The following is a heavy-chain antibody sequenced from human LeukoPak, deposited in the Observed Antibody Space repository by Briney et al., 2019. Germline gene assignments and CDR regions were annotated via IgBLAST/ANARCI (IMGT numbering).Heavy chain of an antibody. V-gene: IGHV1-2*02. CDR2: IYPNSGGT. Sequence: ASVKVSCKASGYTFTGYYMHWVRQAPGQGLEWIGWIYPNSGGTNYTQKLQGRVTITRDTSISAAFMELSRLRSDDTGAYYCARDSGREVDGSGTHYKANYWGQGTLVTVSS. J-gene: IGHJ4*02. CDR3: ARDSGREVDGSGTHYKANY. CDR1: GYTFTGYY. D-gene: IGHD3-10*01.